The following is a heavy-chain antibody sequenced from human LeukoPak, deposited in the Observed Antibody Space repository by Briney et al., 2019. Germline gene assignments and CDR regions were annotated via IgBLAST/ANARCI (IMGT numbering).Heavy chain of an antibody. CDR2: IIPIFGTA. Sequence: GASVKVSCKASRGTFSSYAISWVRQAPGQGLEWMEGIIPIFGTANYAQKFQGRVTITADESTSTAYMELSSLRSEDTAVYYCARDARHRYCSSTSCYRGWLDPWGQGTLVTVSS. CDR1: RGTFSSYA. D-gene: IGHD2-2*01. V-gene: IGHV1-69*13. J-gene: IGHJ5*02. CDR3: ARDARHRYCSSTSCYRGWLDP.